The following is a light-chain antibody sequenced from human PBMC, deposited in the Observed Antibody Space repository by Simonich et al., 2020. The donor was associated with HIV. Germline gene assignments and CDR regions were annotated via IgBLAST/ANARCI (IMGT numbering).Light chain of an antibody. CDR1: SGSVSSGYS. V-gene: IGLV8-61*01. CDR3: VLYMSSGTVI. Sequence: QTVVTQEPSFSVSPGGTVTLTCALSSGSVSSGYSTSWYQQTPGQSPRTLIYNTNIRSSGVPDRFSGSILGNKAALSITGAQADDESDYYCVLYMSSGTVIFGGGTKLTVL. CDR2: NTN. J-gene: IGLJ2*01.